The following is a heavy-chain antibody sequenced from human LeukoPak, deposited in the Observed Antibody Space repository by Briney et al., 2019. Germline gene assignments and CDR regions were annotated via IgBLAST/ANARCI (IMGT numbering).Heavy chain of an antibody. Sequence: ASVKVSCKASGYTFTGYYMHWVRQAPGQGLEWMGWINLTSGGTNYAQKFQGRVTITGDTSISTAYMELSRLRSDGTAVYYCARNRGIAAARSWFDPWGQGTLVTVSS. V-gene: IGHV1-2*02. CDR3: ARNRGIAAARSWFDP. J-gene: IGHJ5*02. CDR1: GYTFTGYY. D-gene: IGHD6-13*01. CDR2: INLTSGGT.